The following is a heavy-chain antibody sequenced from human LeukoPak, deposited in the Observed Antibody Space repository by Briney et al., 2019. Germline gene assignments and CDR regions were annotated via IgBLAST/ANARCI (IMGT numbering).Heavy chain of an antibody. CDR3: ARAGSHDYGAVTHFDY. D-gene: IGHD4-17*01. J-gene: IGHJ4*02. CDR2: IYYSGST. CDR1: GGSISSYY. V-gene: IGHV4-59*08. Sequence: PSETLSLTCTVSGGSISSYYWSWIRQPPGKGLEWIGHIYYSGSTNYNPSLKSRVTISVDTSKNQFSLKLSSVTAADTAVYYCARAGSHDYGAVTHFDYWGQGTLVTVSS.